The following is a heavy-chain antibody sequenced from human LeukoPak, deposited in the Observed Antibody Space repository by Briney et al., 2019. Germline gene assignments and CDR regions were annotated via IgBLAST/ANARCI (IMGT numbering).Heavy chain of an antibody. D-gene: IGHD2-15*01. V-gene: IGHV3-23*01. J-gene: IGHJ6*03. CDR2: ISGSGGST. CDR1: GFTFSSYA. Sequence: GGPLRLSCAASGFTFSSYAMSWVRQAPGKGLEWVSAISGSGGSTYYADSVKGRFTISRDNSTNTLYVQMNSLRAEDTAVYYCAKGIGYCSGGSCPGYYYYYMDVWGKGTTVTVSS. CDR3: AKGIGYCSGGSCPGYYYYYMDV.